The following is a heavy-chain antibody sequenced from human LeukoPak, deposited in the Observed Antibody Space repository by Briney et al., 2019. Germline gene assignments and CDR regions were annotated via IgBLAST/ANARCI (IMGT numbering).Heavy chain of an antibody. J-gene: IGHJ4*02. CDR3: ARDSRGYCSSTSCYDFDY. V-gene: IGHV1-46*01. CDR1: GYTFTSYY. Sequence: ASVKVSCKASGYTFTSYYMHWVRQAPGQGLEWMGIINPSGGSTSYAQKFQGRVTMTRDMSTSTVYMELSSLRSEDTAVYYCARDSRGYCSSTSCYDFDYWGQGTLVTVSS. CDR2: INPSGGST. D-gene: IGHD2-2*01.